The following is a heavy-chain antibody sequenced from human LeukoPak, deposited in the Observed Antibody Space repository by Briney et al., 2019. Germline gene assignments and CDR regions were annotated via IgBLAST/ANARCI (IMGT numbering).Heavy chain of an antibody. D-gene: IGHD2-2*01. Sequence: SETLSLTCTVSGGSISSGGYYWSWIRQHPGKGLEWIGYIYYSGSTYYNPSLKSRVTISVDTSKNQFSLKLSSVTAADTAVYYCARANIVVVPAANRKYYYYGMDAWGQGTTVTVSS. CDR3: ARANIVVVPAANRKYYYYGMDA. CDR2: IYYSGST. J-gene: IGHJ6*02. CDR1: GGSISSGGYY. V-gene: IGHV4-31*03.